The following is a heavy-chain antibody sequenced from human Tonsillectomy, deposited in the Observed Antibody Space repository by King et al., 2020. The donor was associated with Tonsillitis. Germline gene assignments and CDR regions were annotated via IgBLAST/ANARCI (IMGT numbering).Heavy chain of an antibody. J-gene: IGHJ2*01. V-gene: IGHV3-48*03. D-gene: IGHD6-13*01. CDR1: GFTFGSYE. Sequence: VQLVESGGGLVQPGGSLRLSCVASGFTFGSYEMNWVRQAPGKGLEWVSYISSSGSTIYYADSVKGRFTISRDNAKSSLYLQMNSLRAEDTAVYYCARGGEYGIAARRYFDLWGRGTLVTVSS. CDR3: ARGGEYGIAARRYFDL. CDR2: ISSSGSTI.